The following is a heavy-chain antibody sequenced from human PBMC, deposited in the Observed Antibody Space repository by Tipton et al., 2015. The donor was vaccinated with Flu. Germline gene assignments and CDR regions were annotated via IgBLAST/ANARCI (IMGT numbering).Heavy chain of an antibody. D-gene: IGHD2-2*01. CDR2: INHSGST. CDR1: GGSFSGYY. V-gene: IGHV4-34*01. J-gene: IGHJ6*02. Sequence: TLSLTCAVYGGSFSGYYWSWIRQPPGKGLEWIGEINHSGSTNYNPSLKSRVPISVDTSKNHFSLKLSSVTAADTAVYYCARGQLGYCSSARCSPPRYYYYGMDVWGQGTTVTVSS. CDR3: ARGQLGYCSSARCSPPRYYYYGMDV.